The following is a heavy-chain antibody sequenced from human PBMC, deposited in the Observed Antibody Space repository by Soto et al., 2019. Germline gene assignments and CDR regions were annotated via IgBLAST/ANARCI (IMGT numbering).Heavy chain of an antibody. J-gene: IGHJ4*02. CDR1: GGSISSSSYY. V-gene: IGHV4-39*01. D-gene: IGHD5-18*01. Sequence: SETLSLTCTVSGGSISSSSYYWGWIRQPPGKGLEWIGSIYYSGSTYYNPSLKSRVTISVDTSKNQFSLKLSSVTAADTAVYYCARHVRYSYGSYWGQGTLVTVSS. CDR2: IYYSGST. CDR3: ARHVRYSYGSY.